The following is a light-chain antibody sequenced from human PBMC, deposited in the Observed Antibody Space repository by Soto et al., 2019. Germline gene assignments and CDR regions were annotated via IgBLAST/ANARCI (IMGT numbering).Light chain of an antibody. V-gene: IGKV1-5*01. CDR1: QSISSW. J-gene: IGKJ3*01. CDR3: QPHGFT. Sequence: DIQMTQSPSTLSASVGDRVTITCRASQSISSWLAWYQQKPGKAPKLLIYDASSLESGVPSRFSGSGSGTEFTLTISSLQPDDFATYYCQPHGFTFGPGTKVDIK. CDR2: DAS.